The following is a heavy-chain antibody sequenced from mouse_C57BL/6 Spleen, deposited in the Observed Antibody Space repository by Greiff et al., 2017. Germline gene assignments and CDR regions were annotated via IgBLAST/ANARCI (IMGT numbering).Heavy chain of an antibody. V-gene: IGHV1-39*01. CDR3: ARGARTGYFDV. J-gene: IGHJ1*03. D-gene: IGHD3-3*01. CDR2: INPNYGTT. CDR1: GYSFTDYN. Sequence: EVKLMESGPELVKPGASVKISCKASGYSFTDYNMNWVKQSNGKSLEWIGVINPNYGTTSYNQKFKGKATLTVDQSSSTASMQLNSLASEDSAVYCCARGARTGYFDVWGTGTTVTVSS.